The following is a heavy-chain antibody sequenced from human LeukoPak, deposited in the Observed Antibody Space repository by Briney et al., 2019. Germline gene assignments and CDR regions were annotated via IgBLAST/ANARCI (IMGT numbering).Heavy chain of an antibody. CDR3: ARKGYGYGSGSYYNSDYFYGMDV. D-gene: IGHD3-10*01. V-gene: IGHV3-7*05. CDR2: IKQEGREQ. Sequence: GSLRLAFAASGLSLSSDWMSSVRQAPPKGQERVANIKQEGREQTYVDSVKGRFTISRDNAKNSLYLQMNSLRAEATAVYYCARKGYGYGSGSYYNSDYFYGMDVWGKGATVTVSS. J-gene: IGHJ6*04. CDR1: GLSLSSDW.